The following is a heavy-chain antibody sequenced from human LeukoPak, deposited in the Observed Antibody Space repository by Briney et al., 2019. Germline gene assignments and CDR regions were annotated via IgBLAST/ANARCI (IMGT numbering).Heavy chain of an antibody. J-gene: IGHJ4*02. Sequence: PSETLSLTCTVSGGSISSSSYYWGWIRQPPGKGLEWIGTIYYSGSTNYNPSPKSRVTISVDTSKNQFSLKLCSVTAADTAVYYCAGGVGLAAAGSYFDYWGRGTLVTVSS. V-gene: IGHV4-39*07. CDR1: GGSISSSSYY. D-gene: IGHD6-13*01. CDR3: AGGVGLAAAGSYFDY. CDR2: IYYSGST.